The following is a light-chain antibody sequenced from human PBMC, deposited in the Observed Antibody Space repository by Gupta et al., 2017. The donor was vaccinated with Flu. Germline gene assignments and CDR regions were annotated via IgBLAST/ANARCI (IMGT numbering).Light chain of an antibody. J-gene: IGLJ3*02. V-gene: IGLV1-47*01. CDR1: SSNIGSNY. CDR2: RNN. CDR3: ATGDLGLNGL. Sequence: RVTTASAESSSNIGSNYVVWYHQCPGTAHKLLVYRNNQRPTGIPDRFSGSKSGTAASLTISGRRSEEEADYYCATGDLGLNGLFGGGTKLTVL.